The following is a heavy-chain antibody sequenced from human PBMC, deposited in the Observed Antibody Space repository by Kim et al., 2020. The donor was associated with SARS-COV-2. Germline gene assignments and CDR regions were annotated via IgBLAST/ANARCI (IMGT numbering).Heavy chain of an antibody. CDR1: GGSISSSSYY. Sequence: SETLSLTCTVSGGSISSSSYYWGWIRQPPGKGLEWIGSIYYSGSTYYNPSLKSRVTISVDTSKNQFSLKLSSVTAADTAVYYCARDSSLGSGSYDWFDPWGQGTLVTVSS. V-gene: IGHV4-39*07. CDR3: ARDSSLGSGSYDWFDP. J-gene: IGHJ5*02. D-gene: IGHD3-10*02. CDR2: IYYSGST.